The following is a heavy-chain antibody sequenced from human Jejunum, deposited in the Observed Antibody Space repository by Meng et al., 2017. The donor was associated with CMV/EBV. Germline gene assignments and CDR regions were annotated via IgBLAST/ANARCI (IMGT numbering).Heavy chain of an antibody. CDR1: GDSMTSGSYY. CDR3: ARRLGATVAFDY. V-gene: IGHV4-61*02. CDR2: WYSSGST. D-gene: IGHD7-27*01. Sequence: QVQLQESGPGLVKPSQTLSLTCTVSGDSMTSGSYYWTWIRQSAGKGLEWIGRWYSSGSTNYNPSLNSRASISVDTSKNQFSLTLISVTAVDTGAYYCARRLGATVAFDYWGQGMLVTVYS. J-gene: IGHJ4*02.